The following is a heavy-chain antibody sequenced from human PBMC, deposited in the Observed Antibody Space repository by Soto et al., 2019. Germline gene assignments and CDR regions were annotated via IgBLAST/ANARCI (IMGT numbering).Heavy chain of an antibody. CDR3: ARGVGFGYYYYHMDL. CDR2: IYYSGSA. D-gene: IGHD3-10*01. CDR1: GDSVTSVSDY. V-gene: IGHV4-61*01. Sequence: SETLSLTCTVSGDSVTSVSDYWSWIRQPPGKGLEWVGYIYYSGSADYNPSLGSRVTISIDTSKNQFSLKLTSVTAADTAVYYCARGVGFGYYYYHMDLWGQGTTVTVSS. J-gene: IGHJ6*02.